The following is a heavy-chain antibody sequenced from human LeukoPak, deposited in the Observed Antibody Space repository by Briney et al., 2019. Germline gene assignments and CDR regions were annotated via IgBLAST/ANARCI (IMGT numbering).Heavy chain of an antibody. J-gene: IGHJ5*02. CDR2: INHSGST. CDR1: GGSFSGFY. D-gene: IGHD6-13*01. V-gene: IGHV4-34*01. Sequence: SETLSLTCAVYGGSFSGFYWSWIRQPPGKGLEWIGEINHSGSTNYNPSLKSRVTISVDTSKNQFSLKLSSVTAADTAVSYCARGRTGYSSSWVFDPWGQGTLVTVSS. CDR3: ARGRTGYSSSWVFDP.